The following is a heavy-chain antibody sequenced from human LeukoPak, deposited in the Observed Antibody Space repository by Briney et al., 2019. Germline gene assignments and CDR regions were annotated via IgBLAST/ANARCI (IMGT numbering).Heavy chain of an antibody. V-gene: IGHV4-30-4*08. Sequence: PSQTLSLTCTVSGGSISSGDYYWSWIRQPPGKGLEWTGHIYYSGSTYYNPSLKSRVTISVDTSKNQSSLKLSSVTAADTAVYYCARESTVTTNEENWFDPWGQGTLVTVSS. D-gene: IGHD4-17*01. CDR3: ARESTVTTNEENWFDP. J-gene: IGHJ5*02. CDR2: IYYSGST. CDR1: GGSISSGDYY.